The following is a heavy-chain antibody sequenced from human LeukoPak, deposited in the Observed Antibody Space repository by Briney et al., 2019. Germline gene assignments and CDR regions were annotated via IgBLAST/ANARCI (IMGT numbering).Heavy chain of an antibody. CDR2: ISGSGGST. V-gene: IGHV3-23*01. Sequence: GGSLRLSCAASGFTFSSYAMSWVRQAPGKGLEWVSAISGSGGSTYYADSVKGRFTISRDNSKNTLYLRMNSLRAEDTAVYYCAKDSYRGSSGYYNYWGQGTLVTVSS. D-gene: IGHD3-22*01. CDR1: GFTFSSYA. CDR3: AKDSYRGSSGYYNY. J-gene: IGHJ4*02.